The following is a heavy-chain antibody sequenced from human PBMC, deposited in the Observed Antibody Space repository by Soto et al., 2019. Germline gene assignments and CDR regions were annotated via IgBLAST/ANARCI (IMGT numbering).Heavy chain of an antibody. Sequence: GGSLRLSCAASGFTFSSDSMNWVRQAPGKGLEWVSYISSSSSTIYYADSVKGRFTISRDNAKNSLYLQMNSLRAEDTAVYYCARDYSSYGSFDYWGKGTRVTVCS. D-gene: IGHD5-18*01. CDR3: ARDYSSYGSFDY. J-gene: IGHJ4*02. V-gene: IGHV3-48*01. CDR2: ISSSSSTI. CDR1: GFTFSSDS.